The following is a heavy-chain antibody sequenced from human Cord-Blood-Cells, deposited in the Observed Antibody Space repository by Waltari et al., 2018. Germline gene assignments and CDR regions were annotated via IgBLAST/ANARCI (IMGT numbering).Heavy chain of an antibody. V-gene: IGHV5-51*01. CDR2: IYPACSET. J-gene: IGHJ3*02. CDR3: ERLSLVGADAFDI. Sequence: EVQLVQSGAEVKKPGESLKISCKGSGYSFTSYWIGWVRQMTWKGLEWMAIIYPACSETSYSPSFQVQVTIYADKSISAAYLQWSSLRASDTAMYCCERLSLVGADAFDIWGQGTMVTVSS. D-gene: IGHD1-26*01. CDR1: GYSFTSYW.